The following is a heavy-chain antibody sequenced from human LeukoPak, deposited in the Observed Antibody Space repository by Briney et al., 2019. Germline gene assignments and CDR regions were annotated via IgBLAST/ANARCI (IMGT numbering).Heavy chain of an antibody. CDR2: VNHSGRT. CDR1: GGSFNDYY. J-gene: IGHJ4*02. Sequence: SETLSLTCAVYGGSFNDYYWSWIRQPPGKGLEWIEEVNHSGRTNYNPSLKSRVTISQDTSKNQFSLKLRSVTAADTAVYFCARRGPGATVDYWGQGTLVTVSS. V-gene: IGHV4-34*01. CDR3: ARRGPGATVDY. D-gene: IGHD4/OR15-4a*01.